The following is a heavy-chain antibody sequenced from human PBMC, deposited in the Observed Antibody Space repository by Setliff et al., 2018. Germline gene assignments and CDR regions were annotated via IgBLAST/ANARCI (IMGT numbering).Heavy chain of an antibody. D-gene: IGHD1-1*01. J-gene: IGHJ4*02. CDR1: GNSLSSGSHY. CDR2: IHYRGTT. V-gene: IGHV4-39*01. Sequence: SETLSLTCTVSGNSLSSGSHYWGWIRQTPGRGLEWIGRIHYRGTTYSNVSLASRLTISVDTSKNQFSLKLTSVTAADTAVYYCARTGTYRYFDSWGQGTRVTVSS. CDR3: ARTGTYRYFDS.